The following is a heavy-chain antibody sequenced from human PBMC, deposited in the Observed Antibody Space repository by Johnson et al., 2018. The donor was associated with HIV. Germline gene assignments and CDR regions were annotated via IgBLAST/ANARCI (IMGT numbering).Heavy chain of an antibody. V-gene: IGHV3-30-3*01. D-gene: IGHD1-26*01. CDR3: AKDTVSGSYYDAFDI. J-gene: IGHJ3*02. Sequence: QVQLVESGGGVVQPGRSLRLSCAVSGFTFSSYAMHWVRQAPGKGLEWVAVISYDGSNKYYADSVKGRFTISRENSKNTLYLQMNSLRAEDTAVYYCAKDTVSGSYYDAFDIWGQGTMVTVSS. CDR1: GFTFSSYA. CDR2: ISYDGSNK.